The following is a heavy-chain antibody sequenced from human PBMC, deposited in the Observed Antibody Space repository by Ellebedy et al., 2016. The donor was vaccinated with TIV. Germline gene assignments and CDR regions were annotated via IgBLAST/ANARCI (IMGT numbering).Heavy chain of an antibody. CDR2: INPGGGGT. Sequence: ASVKVSCXASGYTFSNYYMHWVRQVPGQGLEWLGIINPGGGGTTYAQKFQGRVTMTSDTSTSTVYMELSSLRSEDTAVYYCARDPIVVVTATQGPDAFEIWGQGTLVTVSS. D-gene: IGHD2-21*02. V-gene: IGHV1-46*01. CDR1: GYTFSNYY. J-gene: IGHJ3*02. CDR3: ARDPIVVVTATQGPDAFEI.